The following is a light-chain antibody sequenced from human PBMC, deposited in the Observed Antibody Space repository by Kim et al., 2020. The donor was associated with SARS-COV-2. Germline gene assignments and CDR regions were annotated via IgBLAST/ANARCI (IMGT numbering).Light chain of an antibody. CDR1: SGSIASNY. V-gene: IGLV6-57*04. J-gene: IGLJ3*02. CDR3: QSYDSSSWV. Sequence: NFMLTQPHSVSESPGKTVTISCTRSSGSIASNYMQWYQQRPGSAPTTVIYEDNQRPSGVPDRFSGSIDSSSNSASLTISGLKTEDEADYYCQSYDSSSWVFGGGTQLTVL. CDR2: EDN.